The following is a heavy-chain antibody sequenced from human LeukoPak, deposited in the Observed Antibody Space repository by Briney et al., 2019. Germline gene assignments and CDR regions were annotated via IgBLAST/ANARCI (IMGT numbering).Heavy chain of an antibody. CDR3: AKDGLIAVAGLLDY. D-gene: IGHD6-19*01. J-gene: IGHJ4*02. V-gene: IGHV3-30*02. CDR1: GFTFSSYG. CDR2: IRYDGSNK. Sequence: GGSLRLSCAASGFTFSSYGMHWVRQAPGKGLEWVAFIRYDGSNKYYADSVKGRFTISRDNSKNTLYLPMNSLRAEDTAVYYCAKDGLIAVAGLLDYWGQGTLVTVSS.